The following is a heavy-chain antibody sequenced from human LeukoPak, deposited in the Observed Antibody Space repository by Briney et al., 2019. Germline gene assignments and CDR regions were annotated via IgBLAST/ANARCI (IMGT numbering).Heavy chain of an antibody. CDR1: GGSISGGY. J-gene: IGHJ4*02. Sequence: PSETLSLTCTVSGGSISGGYWSWIRQTQGGDWNGLATSTSGSTNYNPSLKRRVTISVDTSKSQFALKLSSVTAADTAVYYCAKSYFDYSTYYAYYFNLWGQGALVTVSS. V-gene: IGHV4-4*09. CDR3: AKSYFDYSTYYAYYFNL. D-gene: IGHD4-11*01. CDR2: TSTSGST.